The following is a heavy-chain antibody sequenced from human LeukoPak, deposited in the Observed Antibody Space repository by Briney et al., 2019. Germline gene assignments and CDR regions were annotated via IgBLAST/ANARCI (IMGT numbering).Heavy chain of an antibody. CDR2: INHSGST. V-gene: IGHV4-34*01. CDR3: ARYPLEWLLYGGEFDY. Sequence: SETLSLTCAVYGGSFSGYYWSWIRQPPGKGLEWIGEINHSGSTSYNPSLKSRVTISVDTSKNQFSLKLSSVTAADTAVYYCARYPLEWLLYGGEFDYWGQGTLVTVSS. CDR1: GGSFSGYY. D-gene: IGHD3-3*01. J-gene: IGHJ4*02.